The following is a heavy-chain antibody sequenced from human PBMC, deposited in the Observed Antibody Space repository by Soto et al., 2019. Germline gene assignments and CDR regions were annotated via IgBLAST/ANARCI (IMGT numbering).Heavy chain of an antibody. CDR2: ISYDGSNK. D-gene: IGHD3-22*01. Sequence: PGESLKISCAASGFTFSSYGMHWVRQAPGKGLEWVAVISYDGSNKYYADSVKGRFTISRDNSKNTLYLQMNSLRAEDTAVYFCAKGRYYYDSSGYYYDAFDIWGQGTMVTVSS. V-gene: IGHV3-30*18. J-gene: IGHJ3*02. CDR3: AKGRYYYDSSGYYYDAFDI. CDR1: GFTFSSYG.